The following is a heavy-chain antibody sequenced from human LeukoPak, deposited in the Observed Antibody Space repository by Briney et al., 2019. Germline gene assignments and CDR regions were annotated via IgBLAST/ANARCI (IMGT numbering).Heavy chain of an antibody. CDR3: ARDRGYYDSSGYHPYWYFDL. J-gene: IGHJ2*01. Sequence: ASVKVSCKASGYTFTSYAMHWVRQAPGQRLEWMGWINAGNGNTKYSQEFQGRVTITRDTSASTAYMELSSLRSEDMAVYYCARDRGYYDSSGYHPYWYFDLWGRGTLVTVSS. D-gene: IGHD3-22*01. V-gene: IGHV1-3*03. CDR2: INAGNGNT. CDR1: GYTFTSYA.